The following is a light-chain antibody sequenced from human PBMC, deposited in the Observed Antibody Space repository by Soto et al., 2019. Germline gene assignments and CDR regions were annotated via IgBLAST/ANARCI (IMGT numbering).Light chain of an antibody. Sequence: EIVLTQSPATLSLSPGERATLSCRASQSVSSYLAWYQQKPGQAPRLLIYDASNRATGIPARFSGSGSGTEFTLLISSLEPEDFAVYYCQQRSNWPPLTFGGGTKVEIK. CDR1: QSVSSY. J-gene: IGKJ4*01. CDR3: QQRSNWPPLT. CDR2: DAS. V-gene: IGKV3-11*01.